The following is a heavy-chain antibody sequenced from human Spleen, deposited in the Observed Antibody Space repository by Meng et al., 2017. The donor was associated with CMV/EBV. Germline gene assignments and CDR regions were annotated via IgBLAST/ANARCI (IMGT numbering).Heavy chain of an antibody. D-gene: IGHD6-13*01. CDR2: ISAYNGNT. CDR3: ARENLVPFSRRDFDY. J-gene: IGHJ4*02. CDR1: GYTFTSYG. Sequence: ASVKVSCKASGYTFTSYGISWVRQAPGQGLEWMGWISAYNGNTNYAQKLQGRVTMTTDTSTSTAYMELRSLRSDDTDVYYCARENLVPFSRRDFDYWGQGTLVTVSS. V-gene: IGHV1-18*01.